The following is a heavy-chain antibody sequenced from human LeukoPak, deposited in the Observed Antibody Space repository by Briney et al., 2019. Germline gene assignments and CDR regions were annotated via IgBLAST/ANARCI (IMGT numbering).Heavy chain of an antibody. CDR2: ISSSSSYI. Sequence: PGGSLRLSCAASGFTLSSYSMNWVRQAPGKGLEWVSSISSSSSYIYYADSVKGRFTISRDNAKNSLYLQMNSLRAEDTAVYYCARAGRYDYSNYGSFDYWGQGTLVTVSS. D-gene: IGHD4-11*01. J-gene: IGHJ4*02. CDR1: GFTLSSYS. CDR3: ARAGRYDYSNYGSFDY. V-gene: IGHV3-21*01.